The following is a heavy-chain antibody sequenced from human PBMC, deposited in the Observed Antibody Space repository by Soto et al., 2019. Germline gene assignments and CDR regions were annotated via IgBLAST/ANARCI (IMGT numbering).Heavy chain of an antibody. CDR1: GYTFTSYG. V-gene: IGHV1-18*01. CDR3: ARSLRGYSYGWNYFDY. J-gene: IGHJ4*02. D-gene: IGHD5-18*01. Sequence: ASVKVSCKASGYTFTSYGITWVRQAPGQGLEWMGWISAYNGNTNYAQNLQGRVTMTTDTSTSTAYMELRSLRSDDTAVYYCARSLRGYSYGWNYFDYWGQGTLVTVSS. CDR2: ISAYNGNT.